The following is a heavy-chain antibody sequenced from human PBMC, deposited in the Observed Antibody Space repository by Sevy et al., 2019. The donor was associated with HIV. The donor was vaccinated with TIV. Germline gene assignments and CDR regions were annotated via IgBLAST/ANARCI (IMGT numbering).Heavy chain of an antibody. D-gene: IGHD6-13*01. CDR3: AKNTAAAATGGFHY. V-gene: IGHV3-30*02. CDR2: IHFDGSNQ. CDR1: GFTFNFYG. J-gene: IGHJ4*02. Sequence: GGSLRLSCAASGFTFNFYGMHWVRQAPDKGLEWVAFIHFDGSNQYYADSVKGRFTISRDNSKNTLYLQMNSLRPEDTAVYYCAKNTAAAATGGFHYWGQGTLVTVSS.